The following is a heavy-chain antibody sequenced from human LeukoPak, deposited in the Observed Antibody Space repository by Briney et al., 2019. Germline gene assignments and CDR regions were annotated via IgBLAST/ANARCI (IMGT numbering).Heavy chain of an antibody. D-gene: IGHD2-21*01. CDR2: IIPIFGTA. V-gene: IGHV1-69*13. CDR1: GGTFSSYA. J-gene: IGHJ4*02. CDR3: ARGAYCGGDCYSYIDY. Sequence: SVKVSCKASGGTFSSYAISWVQQAPGQGLEWMGGIIPIFGTANYAQKFQGRVTITADESTSTAYMELSSLRSEDTAVYYCARGAYCGGDCYSYIDYWGQGTLVTVSS.